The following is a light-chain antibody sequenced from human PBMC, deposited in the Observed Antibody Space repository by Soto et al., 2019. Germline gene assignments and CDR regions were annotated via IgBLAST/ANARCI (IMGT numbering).Light chain of an antibody. Sequence: DIQMTQSPSSLSASVGDRVTITCRASQGIRNALVWYQQKPGKAPKRLIYAASSLQSGVPSRFSGTGSGTDFTLTINRLQPEDFATYYCLQHNSPPLTFGQGTKLEIK. CDR1: QGIRNA. V-gene: IGKV1-17*01. CDR3: LQHNSPPLT. J-gene: IGKJ2*01. CDR2: AAS.